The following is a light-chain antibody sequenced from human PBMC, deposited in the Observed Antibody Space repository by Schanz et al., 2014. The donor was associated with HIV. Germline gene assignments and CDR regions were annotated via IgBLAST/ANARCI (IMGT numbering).Light chain of an antibody. V-gene: IGKV3-20*01. J-gene: IGKJ1*01. Sequence: EIVLTQSPGTLSLSPGERATLSCRARQSVSSNYLAWYQQKPGQAPTLLIHGASSRATDIPDRFSGSGSGTDFTLTISSLEPEDFAVYYCQRYGTSPMTFGQGTKVEIK. CDR3: QRYGTSPMT. CDR1: QSVSSNY. CDR2: GAS.